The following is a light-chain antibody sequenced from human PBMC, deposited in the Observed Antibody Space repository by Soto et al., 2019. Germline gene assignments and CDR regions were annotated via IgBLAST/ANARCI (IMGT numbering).Light chain of an antibody. CDR2: WAS. V-gene: IGKV4-1*01. CDR3: QQYYSNALT. Sequence: DIVXTXSPDSLAVSPGERATINCKSSQSVLYSSNNKNYLAWYQQKPGQPPKLLIYWASTRESGVPDRFSGSGSGTDFTLTISSLQAEDVAVYYCQQYYSNALTFGGGTKVEIK. CDR1: QSVLYSSNNKNY. J-gene: IGKJ4*01.